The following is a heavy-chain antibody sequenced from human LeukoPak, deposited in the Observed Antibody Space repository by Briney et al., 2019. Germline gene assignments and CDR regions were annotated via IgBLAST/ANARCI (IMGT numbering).Heavy chain of an antibody. CDR3: ASVDYYGSGSYTQSIPVGYMDV. D-gene: IGHD3-10*01. Sequence: ASVTVSCKSSGYTFTSYSISWVRQAPGQGLEWMGWISAYYGNTTYEHQLQGRVTITTDTSTSTAYLELRSLRSDDTAVYYCASVDYYGSGSYTQSIPVGYMDVWGKGTTVTVSS. V-gene: IGHV1-18*01. J-gene: IGHJ6*03. CDR2: ISAYYGNT. CDR1: GYTFTSYS.